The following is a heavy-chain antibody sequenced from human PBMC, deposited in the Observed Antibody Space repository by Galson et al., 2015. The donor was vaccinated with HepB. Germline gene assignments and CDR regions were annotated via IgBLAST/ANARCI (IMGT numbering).Heavy chain of an antibody. CDR2: INPNIDAT. D-gene: IGHD6-19*01. CDR3: ARGTNISVAGTDY. Sequence: SVKVSCKASGYIFTGQYIHWVRQAPGRGLEWMGRINPNIDATDYARKFKGGVTMTRDTSISTAYMELSRLTSDDTAIYFCARGTNISVAGTDYWGPGTLVTVAS. V-gene: IGHV1-2*06. J-gene: IGHJ4*02. CDR1: GYIFTGQY.